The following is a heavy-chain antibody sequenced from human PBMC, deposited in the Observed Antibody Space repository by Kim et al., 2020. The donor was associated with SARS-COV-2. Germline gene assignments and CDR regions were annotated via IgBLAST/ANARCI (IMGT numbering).Heavy chain of an antibody. Sequence: ASVKVSCKASGYTFTSYDINWVRQATGQGLEWMGWMNPNSGNTGYAQKFQGRVTMTRNTSISTAYMELSILRSEDTAVYYCAIRGSGEEEYHFDYWGQGTLVTVSS. CDR3: AIRGSGEEEYHFDY. D-gene: IGHD2-15*01. J-gene: IGHJ4*02. V-gene: IGHV1-8*01. CDR2: MNPNSGNT. CDR1: GYTFTSYD.